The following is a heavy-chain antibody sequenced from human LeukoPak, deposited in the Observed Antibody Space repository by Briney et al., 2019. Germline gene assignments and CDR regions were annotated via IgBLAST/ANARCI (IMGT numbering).Heavy chain of an antibody. CDR2: IYTSGST. J-gene: IGHJ5*02. D-gene: IGHD5-12*01. CDR1: GGSISSGSYY. Sequence: SETLSLTCTVSGGSISSGSYYWSWIRQPAGKGLEWIGRIYTSGSTNYNPSLKSRVTISVDTSKNQFSLKLSSVTAADTAVYYCARDRPHYSGYDLGWFDPWGQGTLVTVSS. V-gene: IGHV4-61*02. CDR3: ARDRPHYSGYDLGWFDP.